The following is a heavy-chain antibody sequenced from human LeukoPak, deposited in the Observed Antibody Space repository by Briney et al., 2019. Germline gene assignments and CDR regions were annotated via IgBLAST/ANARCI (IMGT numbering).Heavy chain of an antibody. CDR2: MHYTGNT. V-gene: IGHV4-30-4*08. CDR1: GDSITSGDYY. CDR3: ARHLSGSSWFDP. J-gene: IGHJ5*02. D-gene: IGHD1-26*01. Sequence: SETLSLTCTVSGDSITSGDYYWTWIRQPPGKGLEWVAYMHYTGNTYYNSSLKSRLTISVDASKNQFSLRLSFVTAADTAMYYCARHLSGSSWFDPWGQGTLVTVSS.